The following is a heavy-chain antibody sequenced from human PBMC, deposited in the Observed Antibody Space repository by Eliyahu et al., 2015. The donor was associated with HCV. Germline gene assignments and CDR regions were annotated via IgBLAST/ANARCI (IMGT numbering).Heavy chain of an antibody. CDR3: ARDSSSWSPPFDY. J-gene: IGHJ4*02. Sequence: QVQLVESGGGVVQPGRSLRLSCAASGFTFSSYGMHXVRQAPGKGLEGVAVIWYDGSNKYYADSVKGRFTISRDNSKNTLYLQMNSLRAEDTAVYYCARDSSSWSPPFDYWGQGTLVTVSS. V-gene: IGHV3-33*01. D-gene: IGHD6-13*01. CDR2: IWYDGSNK. CDR1: GFTFSSYG.